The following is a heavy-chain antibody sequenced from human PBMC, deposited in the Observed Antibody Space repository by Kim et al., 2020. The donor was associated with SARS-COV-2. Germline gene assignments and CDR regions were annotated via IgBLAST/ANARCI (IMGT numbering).Heavy chain of an antibody. CDR1: GFTFSSYS. CDR3: ARDRWSDS. Sequence: GGSLRLSCVASGFTFSSYSMNWVRQAPGKGLEWISYINSSSTVIYYADSVQGRFTISRDNAKNSLYLQMNSLRDEDTAVYYCARDRWSDSWGQGTLVTVSS. D-gene: IGHD1-1*01. V-gene: IGHV3-48*02. J-gene: IGHJ5*01. CDR2: INSSSTVI.